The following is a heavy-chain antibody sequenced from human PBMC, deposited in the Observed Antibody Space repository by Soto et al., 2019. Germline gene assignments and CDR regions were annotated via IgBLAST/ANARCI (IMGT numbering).Heavy chain of an antibody. CDR1: GDSVSSNSAA. J-gene: IGHJ4*02. V-gene: IGHV6-1*01. CDR3: AAAFRSAYCGGDCYSGHFDY. Sequence: SQTLSLTCAISGDSVSSNSAAWNWIRQSPSRGLEWLGRTYYRSKWYNGYAVSVKSRITINPDTSKNQFSLQLNSVTPEDTAVYYCAAAFRSAYCGGDCYSGHFDYWGQGTLVTVSS. D-gene: IGHD2-21*02. CDR2: TYYRSKWYN.